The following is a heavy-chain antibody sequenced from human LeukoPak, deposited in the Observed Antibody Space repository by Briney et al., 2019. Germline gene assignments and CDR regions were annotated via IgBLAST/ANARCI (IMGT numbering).Heavy chain of an antibody. V-gene: IGHV4-59*08. D-gene: IGHD6-19*01. CDR2: ISYSGLT. Sequence: PSETLSLTCTVSGGYISSYYWSWIRQPPGKGLEWIGHISYSGLTNYNPSLKSRVTISVDTSKNQFSLNLSSVTAADTAVYYCARPEGSGWYDIWGQGRMVTVSS. CDR1: GGYISSYY. J-gene: IGHJ3*02. CDR3: ARPEGSGWYDI.